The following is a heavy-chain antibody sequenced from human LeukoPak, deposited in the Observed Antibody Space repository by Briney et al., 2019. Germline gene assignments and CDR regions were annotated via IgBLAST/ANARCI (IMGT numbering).Heavy chain of an antibody. CDR1: GFAFA. CDR2: ISVSGGNT. D-gene: IGHD4-17*01. Sequence: PGGSLRLSCAASGFAFAMSWVRQAPGKGLEWVSTISVSGGNTYYADSVKGRFTISRDNSKNTLYLQMISLRAEDTAVYYRASTPSHDYDDYGSFDYWGQGTLVTVSS. V-gene: IGHV3-23*01. CDR3: ASTPSHDYDDYGSFDY. J-gene: IGHJ4*02.